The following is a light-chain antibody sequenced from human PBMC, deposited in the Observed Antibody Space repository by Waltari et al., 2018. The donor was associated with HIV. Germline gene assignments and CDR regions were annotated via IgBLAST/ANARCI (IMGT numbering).Light chain of an antibody. CDR3: QSYDSTLSSVL. CDR2: ADP. V-gene: IGLV1-40*01. J-gene: IGLJ2*01. CDR1: KHTLGGHYG. Sequence: GSTPAPLVSGAPGQRVTILCTWSKHTLGGHYGVNWDQEVPGAAPRLLIYADPTRPSGVPDRFSGSTSATSASLAITGLQAEDEADYYCQSYDSTLSSVLFGGGTKVTVL.